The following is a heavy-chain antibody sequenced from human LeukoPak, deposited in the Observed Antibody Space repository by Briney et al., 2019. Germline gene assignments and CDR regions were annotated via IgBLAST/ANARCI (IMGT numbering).Heavy chain of an antibody. CDR1: GFTFSNAW. J-gene: IGHJ4*02. CDR3: TTHNIVVVVAAKDY. Sequence: GGSLRLSCAASGFTFSNAWMSWVRQAPGKGLEWVGRIKSKTDGGTTDYAAPVKGRFTISRDGSKNTLYLQMNSLKTEDTAVYYCTTHNIVVVVAAKDYWGQGTLVTVSS. CDR2: IKSKTDGGTT. V-gene: IGHV3-15*01. D-gene: IGHD2-15*01.